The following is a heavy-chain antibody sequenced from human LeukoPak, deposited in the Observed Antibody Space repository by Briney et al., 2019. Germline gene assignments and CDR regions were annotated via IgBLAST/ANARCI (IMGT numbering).Heavy chain of an antibody. CDR1: GLTFRNAW. V-gene: IGHV3-15*01. D-gene: IGHD3-10*01. J-gene: IGHJ5*02. Sequence: GGSLRLSCAASGLTFRNAWMSWVRQAPGKGLEWVGRVKSKTDGGTTDYAAPVKGRFTISRDDSKNTLYLQMNSLKTEDTAVYYCTTDAWFLLSGEFSWGQGTLVTVSS. CDR3: TTDAWFLLSGEFS. CDR2: VKSKTDGGTT.